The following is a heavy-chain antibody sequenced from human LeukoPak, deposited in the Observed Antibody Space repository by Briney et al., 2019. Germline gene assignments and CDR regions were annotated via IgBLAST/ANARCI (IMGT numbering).Heavy chain of an antibody. J-gene: IGHJ3*02. D-gene: IGHD1-14*01. CDR2: INPNSGGT. CDR1: GYTFTAYY. CDR3: ARDLAGISSATDAFDM. Sequence: ASVKVSCKTSGYTFTAYYIQWVRQAPGQGLEWMGRINPNSGGTDSAQKFKGRVTMTRDTSMNTAYMELSRLSSDDTAVYYCARDLAGISSATDAFDMWGQGTMVTVSS. V-gene: IGHV1-2*06.